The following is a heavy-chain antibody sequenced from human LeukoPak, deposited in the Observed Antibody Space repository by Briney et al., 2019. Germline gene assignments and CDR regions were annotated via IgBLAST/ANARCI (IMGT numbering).Heavy chain of an antibody. CDR3: ARLRRGVVSWHTQNFDY. V-gene: IGHV4-34*01. J-gene: IGHJ4*02. D-gene: IGHD3-3*01. CDR2: INHSGST. Sequence: PSETLSLTCAVSGGSFSGYYWSWIRQPPGQGLEWIGEINHSGSTNYNPSLKSRVTISVDTSKNQLSLKLSSVTAADTAVYYCARLRRGVVSWHTQNFDYWGQGTLVTASS. CDR1: GGSFSGYY.